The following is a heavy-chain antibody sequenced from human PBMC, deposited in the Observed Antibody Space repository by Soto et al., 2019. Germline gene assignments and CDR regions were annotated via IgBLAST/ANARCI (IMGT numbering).Heavy chain of an antibody. Sequence: EVQLLESGGGFVQPGGSLRLSCAASGFTFSSYGMRWVRQAPGKGLEWVSGISGSGGSTYYADSVKGRFTISRDSSKNTLYLQMNSLRAEDTAVYYCSKAYYGDYSFYYFAIAVWGQGTTVTVSS. J-gene: IGHJ6*02. CDR3: SKAYYGDYSFYYFAIAV. V-gene: IGHV3-23*01. CDR1: GFTFSSYG. D-gene: IGHD4-17*01. CDR2: ISGSGGST.